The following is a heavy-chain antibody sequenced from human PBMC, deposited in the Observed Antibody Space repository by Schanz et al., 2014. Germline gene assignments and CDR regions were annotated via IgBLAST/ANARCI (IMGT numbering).Heavy chain of an antibody. V-gene: IGHV1-8*01. CDR3: TKGRTFGR. Sequence: QVQLLQSGSEVKKPGASVKVSCEISGYTVSALAMHWVRQAPGKGLEWLGWMNSKTGNTGYAQRFQGRVTMTRNTSITTAYLELSSLRSGDTAVYYCTKGRTFGRWGQGTLVTVSS. D-gene: IGHD3-16*01. CDR2: MNSKTGNT. J-gene: IGHJ4*02. CDR1: GYTVSALA.